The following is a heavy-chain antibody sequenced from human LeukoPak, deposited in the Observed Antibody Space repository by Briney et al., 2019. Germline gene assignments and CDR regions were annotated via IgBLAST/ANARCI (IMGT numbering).Heavy chain of an antibody. CDR1: GYTFTSYY. J-gene: IGHJ4*02. V-gene: IGHV1-46*01. D-gene: IGHD2-2*01. Sequence: ASVKVSCKASGYTFTSYYVHWVRQAPGQGLEWMGMINPSTSSTSYAQKFQGRVTMTRDTSTSTVYMELSSLRSEDTAVYYCARDQHYQLPFDYWGRGTQVTVSS. CDR3: ARDQHYQLPFDY. CDR2: INPSTSST.